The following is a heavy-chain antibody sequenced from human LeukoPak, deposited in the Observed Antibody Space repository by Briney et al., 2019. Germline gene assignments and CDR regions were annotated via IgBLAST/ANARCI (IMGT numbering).Heavy chain of an antibody. J-gene: IGHJ6*03. V-gene: IGHV3-9*01. D-gene: IGHD3-3*02. Sequence: GGSLRLSCAASGFTFDEYAMHWVRQAPGKGLEWVSGISYSSGSIGYVDSVKGRFTISRDNAKNSLYLQMNSLRVEDTALYYCAKDLSALLPGAHNYMDVWGKGTTVTISS. CDR1: GFTFDEYA. CDR2: ISYSSGSI. CDR3: AKDLSALLPGAHNYMDV.